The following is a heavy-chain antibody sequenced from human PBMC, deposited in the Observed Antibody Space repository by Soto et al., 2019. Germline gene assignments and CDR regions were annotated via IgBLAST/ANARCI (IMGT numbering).Heavy chain of an antibody. Sequence: EVQLLESGGGLVRPGGSLRLSCAASGFIFSNYAMNWVRRAPGKGLEWVSVISGSGGSAFYADSVQGRFTISRDNSKDTLYLQMNSLRAEDTATYYCVREDSGYYSRRSFGFWGRGTMVTVSS. J-gene: IGHJ3*01. CDR2: ISGSGGSA. CDR3: VREDSGYYSRRSFGF. CDR1: GFIFSNYA. D-gene: IGHD5-12*01. V-gene: IGHV3-23*01.